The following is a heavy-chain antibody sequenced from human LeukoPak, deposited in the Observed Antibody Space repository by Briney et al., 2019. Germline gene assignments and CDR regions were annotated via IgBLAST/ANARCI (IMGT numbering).Heavy chain of an antibody. CDR1: GFTFSNYD. J-gene: IGHJ4*02. D-gene: IGHD3-9*01. Sequence: GGSLRLSCAASGFTFSNYDMHRVRQAPGKGLEWVAFIRYDGSNKYYADSVKGRFTISRDNSKNTLYLQMNSLRAEDTAVYYCAKGLTGHAGYWGQGTLVTVSS. CDR2: IRYDGSNK. V-gene: IGHV3-30*02. CDR3: AKGLTGHAGY.